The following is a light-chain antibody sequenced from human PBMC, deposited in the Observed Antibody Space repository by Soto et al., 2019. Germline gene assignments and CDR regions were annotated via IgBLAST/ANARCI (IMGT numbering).Light chain of an antibody. CDR2: AAS. CDR3: QQYYSYPHT. V-gene: IGKV1-8*01. J-gene: IGKJ2*01. CDR1: QGISSY. Sequence: AILMTQSPSSLSASTGDRVAITCRASQGISSYLAWYQQKPGKAPKLLIYAASTLQSGVPSRFSGSGSGTDFTLTISCLQSEDFATYYCQQYYSYPHTFGQGTKVDIK.